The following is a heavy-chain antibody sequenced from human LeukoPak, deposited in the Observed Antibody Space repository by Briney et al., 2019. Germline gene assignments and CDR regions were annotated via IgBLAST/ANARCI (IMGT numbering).Heavy chain of an antibody. Sequence: SETLSLTCTVSGGSISSYYWSWIRQPPGKGLEWIGYIYYSGSTNYNPSLKSRVTISVDTSKNQFSLKLSSVTAADTAVYYCARGVREDYFDYWGQGTLVTVSS. J-gene: IGHJ4*02. CDR3: ARGVREDYFDY. V-gene: IGHV4-59*01. D-gene: IGHD1-26*01. CDR1: GGSISSYY. CDR2: IYYSGST.